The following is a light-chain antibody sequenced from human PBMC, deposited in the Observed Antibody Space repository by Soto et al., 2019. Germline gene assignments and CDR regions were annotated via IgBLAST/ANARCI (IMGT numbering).Light chain of an antibody. V-gene: IGLV2-14*01. CDR2: EVS. CDR1: SSDVGGYNY. J-gene: IGLJ3*02. CDR3: SSYTSSSFLV. Sequence: QSALTQPASVSGSPGQSITISCTGTSSDVGGYNYVSWYQQHPGKAPKLMIYEVSNRPSGVSNRFSGSKSGNTASLTISGLQAEDEAEYYCSSYTSSSFLVFGGGTKLTVL.